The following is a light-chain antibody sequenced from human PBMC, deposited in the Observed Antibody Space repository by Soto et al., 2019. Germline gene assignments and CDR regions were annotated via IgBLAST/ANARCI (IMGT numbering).Light chain of an antibody. J-gene: IGKJ1*01. CDR2: AAS. CDR3: QQSYNTPRT. Sequence: DIQMTQSPSSLSASVGDRVTITCRESQNNSSYLNWYQQKPGKAPKLLIYAASSLQSGVPARFSGSGSGTDFTLTISSLQPEDSASYYCQQSYNTPRTFGQGTKVDIK. V-gene: IGKV1-39*01. CDR1: QNNSSY.